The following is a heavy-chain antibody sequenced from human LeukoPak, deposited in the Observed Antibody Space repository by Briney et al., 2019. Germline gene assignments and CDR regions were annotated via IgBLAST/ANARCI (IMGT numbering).Heavy chain of an antibody. CDR2: ISWNSGSI. V-gene: IGHV3-9*01. CDR1: GFTFDDYA. Sequence: GGSLRLSCAASGFTFDDYAMHWVRQAPGKGLEWVSGISWNSGSIGYADSVKGRFTISRDNAKNSLYLQMNSLRAEDTALYYCAKGLPYYYGSGSYGDHYYYGMDVWGQGTTVTVSS. J-gene: IGHJ6*02. D-gene: IGHD3-10*01. CDR3: AKGLPYYYGSGSYGDHYYYGMDV.